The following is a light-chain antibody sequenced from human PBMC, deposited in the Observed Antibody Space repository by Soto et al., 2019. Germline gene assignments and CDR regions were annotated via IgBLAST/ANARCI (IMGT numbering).Light chain of an antibody. CDR1: QSVNNNY. CDR2: GAS. CDR3: LEDYNYPRT. V-gene: IGKV3D-7*01. J-gene: IGKJ1*01. Sequence: TQSRGTLSLSPGEGAPLSSRASQSVNNNYLAWYQQKPGQGPRLLIYGASSRPTGIPSRFSGSGSGTDFTLTISSLQPEDFATYYCLEDYNYPRTFGQGSKVDIK.